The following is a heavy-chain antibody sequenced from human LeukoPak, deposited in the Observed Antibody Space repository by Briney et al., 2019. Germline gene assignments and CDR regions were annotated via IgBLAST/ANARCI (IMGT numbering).Heavy chain of an antibody. CDR2: FDPEDGET. CDR3: ATSNYGDYRFDY. CDR1: GYTLTELS. J-gene: IGHJ4*02. V-gene: IGHV1-24*01. Sequence: ASVKVSCKVSGYTLTELSMHWVRQAPGKGLEWMGGFDPEDGETIYAQKFQGRVTMTEDTSTDTAYMELSSLRSEDTAVYYCATSNYGDYRFDYWGQGTLVTVPS. D-gene: IGHD4-17*01.